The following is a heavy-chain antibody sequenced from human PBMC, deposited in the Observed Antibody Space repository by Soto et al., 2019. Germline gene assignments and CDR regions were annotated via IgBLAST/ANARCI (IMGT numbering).Heavy chain of an antibody. J-gene: IGHJ5*02. Sequence: AGGSLRLSCAASGFTFSSYAMHWFRQAPGKGLEWVAVISYDGSNKYYADSVKGRFTISRDNSKNTLYLQMNSLRAEDTAVYYCARGSTGVIAAAGPNNRFDPWGQGTLVTVSS. CDR3: ARGSTGVIAAAGPNNRFDP. V-gene: IGHV3-30-3*01. D-gene: IGHD6-13*01. CDR2: ISYDGSNK. CDR1: GFTFSSYA.